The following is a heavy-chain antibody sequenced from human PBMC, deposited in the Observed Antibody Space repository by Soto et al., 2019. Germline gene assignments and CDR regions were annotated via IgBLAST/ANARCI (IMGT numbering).Heavy chain of an antibody. CDR1: GYTFTSYA. J-gene: IGHJ4*02. Sequence: ASVKVSCKASGYTFTSYAMHWVRQAPGQRLEWMGWINAGNGNTKYSQKFQGRVTITRDTSTSTVYMELSSLRSEDTAVYYCALTAGPHYWGQGTLVTVSS. V-gene: IGHV1-3*01. CDR3: ALTAGPHY. CDR2: INAGNGNT.